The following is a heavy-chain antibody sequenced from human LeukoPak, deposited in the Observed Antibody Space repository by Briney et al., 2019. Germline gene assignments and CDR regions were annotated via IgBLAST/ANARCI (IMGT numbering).Heavy chain of an antibody. D-gene: IGHD3-10*01. CDR3: ARAAELATMVRGPGDY. CDR1: GGSFSGYY. CDR2: INHSGST. Sequence: PSETLSLTCAVYGGSFSGYYWSWIRQPPGKGLEWIGEINHSGSTNYNPSLKSRVTISVDTSKNQFSLKLSSVTAADTAVYYCARAAELATMVRGPGDYWGQGTLVTVSS. J-gene: IGHJ4*02. V-gene: IGHV4-34*01.